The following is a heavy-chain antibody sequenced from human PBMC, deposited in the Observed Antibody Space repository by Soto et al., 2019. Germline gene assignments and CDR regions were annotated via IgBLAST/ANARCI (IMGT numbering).Heavy chain of an antibody. V-gene: IGHV4-59*01. J-gene: IGHJ6*02. Sequence: SETLSLTCTVSGGSISSYYWSWIRQPPGKGLEWIGYIYYSGSTNYNPSLKSRVTISVDTSKNQFSLKLSSVTAADTAVYYCARDIYGGYDFSGMDVWGQGTTVTVSS. CDR1: GGSISSYY. CDR3: ARDIYGGYDFSGMDV. D-gene: IGHD5-12*01. CDR2: IYYSGST.